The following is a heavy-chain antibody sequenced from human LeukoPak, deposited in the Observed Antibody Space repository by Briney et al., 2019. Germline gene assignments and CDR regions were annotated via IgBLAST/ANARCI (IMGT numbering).Heavy chain of an antibody. CDR2: IIPIFGTA. CDR3: ARLPEYCSSTSCYRA. CDR1: GYTFTSYD. Sequence: GASVKVSCKASGYTFTSYDINWVRQATGQGLEWMGGIIPIFGTANYAQKFQGRVTITADESTSTAYMELSSLRSEDTAVYYCARLPEYCSSTSCYRAWGQGTLVTVSS. D-gene: IGHD2-2*02. V-gene: IGHV1-69*13. J-gene: IGHJ5*02.